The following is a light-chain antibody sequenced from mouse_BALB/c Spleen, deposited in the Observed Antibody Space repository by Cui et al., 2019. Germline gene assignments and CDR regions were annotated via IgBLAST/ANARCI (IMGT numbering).Light chain of an antibody. CDR3: QQYHCYPPFT. Sequence: HIVLTPYPAILSASPGEKVTISCSASSSVSYMYWYQQKPESSPEPWIHRTSNLASGVPARFRGSGSGTSYSLTISSMEAEDAATDYYQQYHCYPPFTFGSGTKLEIK. CDR2: RTS. J-gene: IGKJ4*01. V-gene: IGKV4-61*01. CDR1: SSVSY.